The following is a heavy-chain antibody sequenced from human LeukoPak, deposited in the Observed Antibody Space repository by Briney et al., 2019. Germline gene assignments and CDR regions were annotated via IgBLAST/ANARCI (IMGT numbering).Heavy chain of an antibody. D-gene: IGHD2-8*01. CDR2: ISGSGGST. CDR3: AKYNGYYYYYMDV. V-gene: IGHV3-23*01. CDR1: GFTFSSYA. Sequence: GGSLRLSCAASGFTFSSYAMSWVRQAPGKGRGWVSAISGSGGSTYYADSVKGRFTISRDNSKNTLYLQMNSLRAEDTAVYYCAKYNGYYYYYMDVWGKGTTVTVSS. J-gene: IGHJ6*03.